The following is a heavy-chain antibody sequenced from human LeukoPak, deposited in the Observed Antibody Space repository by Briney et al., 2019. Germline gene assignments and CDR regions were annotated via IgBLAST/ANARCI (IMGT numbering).Heavy chain of an antibody. J-gene: IGHJ4*02. CDR2: IRSKAYGRTT. V-gene: IGHV3-49*03. D-gene: IGHD2-15*01. Sequence: PGGSLRLSCTASGFTFGDYAMSWFRQAPGQGLKWVGCIRSKAYGRTTEYAASVKGRFTISRDDSKSIAYLQMNSLKTEDTAVYYCTRGYCSGGSCYSPFDYWGQGTLVTVSS. CDR1: GFTFGDYA. CDR3: TRGYCSGGSCYSPFDY.